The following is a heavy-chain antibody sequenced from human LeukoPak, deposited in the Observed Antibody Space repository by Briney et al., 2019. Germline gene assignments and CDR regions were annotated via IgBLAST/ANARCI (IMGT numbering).Heavy chain of an antibody. CDR2: IRSKAYGGTT. D-gene: IGHD3-10*01. Sequence: GGSLRLSCTASGFTFGDYAMSWFRQAPGKGLEWVGFIRSKAYGGTTEYAASVKGRFTISRDDSKSIAYLQMNSLKTEDTAVYYCTRGGWFGELGDFDYWGQGTLVTVCS. CDR3: TRGGWFGELGDFDY. V-gene: IGHV3-49*03. J-gene: IGHJ4*02. CDR1: GFTFGDYA.